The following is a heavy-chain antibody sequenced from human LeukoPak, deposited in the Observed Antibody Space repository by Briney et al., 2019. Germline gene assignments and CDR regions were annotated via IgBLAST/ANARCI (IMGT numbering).Heavy chain of an antibody. CDR1: GFTFEDYA. D-gene: IGHD3-22*01. J-gene: IGHJ1*01. CDR2: ISWNSGSI. CDR3: AKDLQKLVVTIFQH. V-gene: IGHV3-9*01. Sequence: PGGSLRLSCEASGFTFEDYAMHWVRQAPGKGLEWVSGISWNSGSIGYADSVKGRFTISRDNSKNTLYLQMNSLRAEDTAVYYCAKDLQKLVVTIFQHWGQGTLVTVSS.